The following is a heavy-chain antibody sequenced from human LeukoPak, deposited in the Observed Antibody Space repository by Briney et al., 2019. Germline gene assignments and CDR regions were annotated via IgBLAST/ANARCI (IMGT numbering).Heavy chain of an antibody. CDR1: GDSVSSNSAA. D-gene: IGHD3-22*01. CDR2: TYYRSKWYN. J-gene: IGHJ4*02. Sequence: SQTLSLTCAISGDSVSSNSAAWNWIRQSPSRGLESLGRTYYRSKWYNDYAVSAKSRITINPDTSKNQFSLQLNSVTPEDTAVYYCARAWRYYYDSSGYLDYWGQGTLVTVSS. V-gene: IGHV6-1*01. CDR3: ARAWRYYYDSSGYLDY.